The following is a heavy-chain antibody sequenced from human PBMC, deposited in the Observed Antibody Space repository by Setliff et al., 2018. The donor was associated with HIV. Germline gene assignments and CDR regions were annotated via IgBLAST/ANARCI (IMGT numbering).Heavy chain of an antibody. Sequence: SETLSLTCTVSGDSIISYYWSWLRQPAGKGLEWIGHIYTNGRTNYNPSLRSRVTMSVDASKNQFSLNLTSVTAADTAVYYCARGIYRPWGGYSAFATDAFETWGQGTLVTVSS. CDR1: GDSIISYY. CDR2: IYTNGRT. D-gene: IGHD5-12*01. V-gene: IGHV4-4*07. CDR3: ARGIYRPWGGYSAFATDAFET. J-gene: IGHJ3*02.